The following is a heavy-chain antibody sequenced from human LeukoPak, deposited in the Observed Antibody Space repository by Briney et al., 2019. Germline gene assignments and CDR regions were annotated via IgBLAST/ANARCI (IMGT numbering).Heavy chain of an antibody. V-gene: IGHV3-23*01. D-gene: IGHD5-24*01. CDR3: ARDADPRTDSYNGNYFDC. J-gene: IGHJ4*02. CDR2: ISRSGGNT. CDR1: GFTFSQYW. Sequence: GSLILSCAASGFTFSQYWMTWVRQAPGKGLEWVSAISRSGGNTYYADSVTGQFTVSRHNSKNTLYLQLNRLRAEDTAVYSGARDADPRTDSYNGNYFDCWGQGTLVTVSS.